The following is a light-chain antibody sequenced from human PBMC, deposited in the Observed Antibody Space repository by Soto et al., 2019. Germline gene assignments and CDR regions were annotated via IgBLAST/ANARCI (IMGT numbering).Light chain of an antibody. CDR2: WAS. J-gene: IGKJ3*01. Sequence: DIVMTQSPDSLAVSLGERATIHCKSSQTIFYTSSNKNYLAWYQQRPGQPPKLLIYWASDRESGVPNRFSGSGSGPDFTLTISGLQAEDVALYYCQLYYSTPFTFGPGTRLDIK. V-gene: IGKV4-1*01. CDR3: QLYYSTPFT. CDR1: QTIFYTSSNKNY.